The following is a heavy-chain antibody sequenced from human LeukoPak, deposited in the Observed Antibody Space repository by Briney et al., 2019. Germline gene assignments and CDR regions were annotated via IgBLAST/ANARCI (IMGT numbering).Heavy chain of an antibody. Sequence: SQTLSLTCTVSGGSISSGDYYWSWIRQPPGKGLEWIGYIYYSGTTYYNPSLNSRVTISVDTSKTQFSLRLNFVTAADTAVYYCARDDYVWGSTWGYFDYWGQGTLVTVSS. CDR3: ARDDYVWGSTWGYFDY. D-gene: IGHD3-16*01. V-gene: IGHV4-30-4*08. CDR2: IYYSGTT. CDR1: GGSISSGDYY. J-gene: IGHJ4*02.